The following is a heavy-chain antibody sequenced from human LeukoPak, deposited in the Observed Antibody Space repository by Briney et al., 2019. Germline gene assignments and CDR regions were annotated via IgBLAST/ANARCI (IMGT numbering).Heavy chain of an antibody. V-gene: IGHV3-49*04. CDR1: GFTFGDYA. D-gene: IGHD3-10*01. Sequence: GGSLRLSCTASGFTFGDYAMSWVRQAPGKGLEWVGFIRSKAYGGTTEYAASVKGRFTVSRDDSKSIAYLQMNSLKTEDTAVYYCTREAITMVRGVISQNEIDYWGQGTLVTVSS. J-gene: IGHJ4*02. CDR3: TREAITMVRGVISQNEIDY. CDR2: IRSKAYGGTT.